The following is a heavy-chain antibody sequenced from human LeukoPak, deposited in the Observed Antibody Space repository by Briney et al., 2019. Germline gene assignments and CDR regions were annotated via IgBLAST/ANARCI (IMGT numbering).Heavy chain of an antibody. D-gene: IGHD2-2*03. Sequence: PGGSLRLSCAASGFTVSSNYMSWVRQAPGKGLEWVSYISSSSSTIYYADSVKGRFTISRDNAKNSLYLQMNSLRAEDTAVYYCARDLLDIVVVPAARPWDYWGQGTLVTVSS. CDR1: GFTVSSNY. CDR3: ARDLLDIVVVPAARPWDY. V-gene: IGHV3-48*01. J-gene: IGHJ4*02. CDR2: ISSSSSTI.